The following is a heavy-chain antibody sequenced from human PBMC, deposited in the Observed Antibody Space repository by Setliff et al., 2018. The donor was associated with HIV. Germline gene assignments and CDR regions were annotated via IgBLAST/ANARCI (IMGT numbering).Heavy chain of an antibody. J-gene: IGHJ6*02. CDR2: IKQDGSEK. CDR3: VRDGGSTSWNFLYYYGMDV. V-gene: IGHV3-7*01. D-gene: IGHD2-2*01. CDR1: GFTFSSYW. Sequence: PGGSLRLSCAASGFTFSSYWMSWVRQAPGKGLEWVANIKQDGSEKYYVDSVKGRFTISRDNAKNSLYLQMNSLRAEDTAVYYCVRDGGSTSWNFLYYYGMDVWGQGTTVTVSS.